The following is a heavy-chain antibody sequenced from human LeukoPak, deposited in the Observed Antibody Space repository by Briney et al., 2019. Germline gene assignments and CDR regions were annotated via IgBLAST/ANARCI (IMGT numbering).Heavy chain of an antibody. V-gene: IGHV4-59*08. CDR3: ARHPRRGYSYGYPFGY. CDR1: GGSISSYY. CDR2: IYTSGST. Sequence: SETLSLTCTVSGGSISSYYWSWIRQPPGKGLEWIGRIYTSGSTNYNPSLKSRVTISVDTSKNQFSLKLSSVTAADTAVCYCARHPRRGYSYGYPFGYWGQGTLVTVSS. J-gene: IGHJ4*02. D-gene: IGHD5-18*01.